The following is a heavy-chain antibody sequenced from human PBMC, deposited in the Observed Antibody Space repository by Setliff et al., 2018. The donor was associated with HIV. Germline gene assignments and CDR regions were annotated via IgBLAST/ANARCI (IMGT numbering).Heavy chain of an antibody. V-gene: IGHV3-74*01. J-gene: IGHJ6*02. D-gene: IGHD6-13*01. CDR3: ARVRVAADPLDPYGMDV. Sequence: GESLKISCAASGFTFSSYWMHWVRQAPGKGLAWVSRINSDGSSTSYADSVKGRFTISRDNAKNTLYLQMNSLRAEDTAVYYCARVRVAADPLDPYGMDVWGQGTTVTVSS. CDR2: INSDGSST. CDR1: GFTFSSYW.